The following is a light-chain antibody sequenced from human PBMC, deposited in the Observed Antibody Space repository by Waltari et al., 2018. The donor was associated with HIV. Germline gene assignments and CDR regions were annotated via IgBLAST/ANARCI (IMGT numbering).Light chain of an antibody. J-gene: IGLJ2*01. Sequence: QSVLTQPPSASGTPGQRVTISCSGSSSNIGSNTVNWYQQLQGTAPKLFNYSNNQRPSCVPAGCSGSKSGTSASLAISGLQSEDEADYYCAAWDGSLNGRVVFGGGTKLTVL. V-gene: IGLV1-44*01. CDR3: AAWDGSLNGRVV. CDR2: SNN. CDR1: SSNIGSNT.